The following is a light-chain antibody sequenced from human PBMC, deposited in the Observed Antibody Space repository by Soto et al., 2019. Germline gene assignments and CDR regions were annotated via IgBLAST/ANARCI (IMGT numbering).Light chain of an antibody. J-gene: IGKJ5*01. V-gene: IGKV3-20*01. CDR2: AAS. CDR3: QQYGSSLIT. CDR1: QSVSAY. Sequence: EIVLTQSPATLSLSPGETATLSCRASQSVSAYLAWYQQKPGQAPRLLIYAASSRATGIPDRFSGSGSGTDFTLTISRLEPEDFAVYYCQQYGSSLITFGQGTRLEL.